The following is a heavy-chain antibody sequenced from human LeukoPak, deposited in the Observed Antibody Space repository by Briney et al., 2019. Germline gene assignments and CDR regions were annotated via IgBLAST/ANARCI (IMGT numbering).Heavy chain of an antibody. Sequence: LPAGSLTHSCAALGFTLSHDRVTWAGQGPGKGPEWVANIYLDGSETNYLDSVKGRFTISRDNAKNSLYLQMNSLRAEATAVYYCARGHYGMDGWGQGTMVTVSS. J-gene: IGHJ6*02. V-gene: IGHV3-7*04. CDR2: IYLDGSET. CDR3: ARGHYGMDG. CDR1: GFTLSHDR.